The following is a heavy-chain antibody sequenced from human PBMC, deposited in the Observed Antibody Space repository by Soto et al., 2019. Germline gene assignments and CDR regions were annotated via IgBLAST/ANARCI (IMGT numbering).Heavy chain of an antibody. CDR2: INHSGST. Sequence: QVQLQQWGAGLLKPSETLSLTCAVYGGSFSGYYWSWIRQPPGKGLEWIGEINHSGSTNYNPSLKSRLTISVDTSKNQFSLKLSSVTAADTAVYYCARGIAGIYYFDYWGQGTLVTVSS. V-gene: IGHV4-34*01. CDR1: GGSFSGYY. D-gene: IGHD6-13*01. CDR3: ARGIAGIYYFDY. J-gene: IGHJ4*02.